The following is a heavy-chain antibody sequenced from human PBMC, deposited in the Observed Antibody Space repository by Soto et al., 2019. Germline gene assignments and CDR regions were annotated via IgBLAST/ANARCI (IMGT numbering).Heavy chain of an antibody. CDR2: INTDSGNP. V-gene: IGHV1-18*01. CDR1: GYTFNTYG. Sequence: GASVKVSWKASGYTFNTYGVNWLRQAPGQGLEWMGWINTDSGNPSYAQKFQGRVSMTRDTSSGTAYMEMRSLTSDDTAVYYCTRKKCTSDCYLFDYWGQGTLVTVSS. D-gene: IGHD2-21*02. CDR3: TRKKCTSDCYLFDY. J-gene: IGHJ4*02.